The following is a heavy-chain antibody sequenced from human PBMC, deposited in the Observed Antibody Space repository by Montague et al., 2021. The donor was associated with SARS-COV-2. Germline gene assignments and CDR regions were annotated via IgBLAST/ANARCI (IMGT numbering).Heavy chain of an antibody. CDR1: GDSIRSYY. D-gene: IGHD1-1*01. Sequence: SETLSLTCTVSGDSIRSYYCSWIRQPPGKGLEWIGNIYYSGITNXNPSLKRRVTTSIDTSKNQFSLRLSPVTAADTAAYYCARVRLTGTTAPYFDYWGQGTLVTVSS. V-gene: IGHV4-59*01. CDR2: IYYSGIT. J-gene: IGHJ4*02. CDR3: ARVRLTGTTAPYFDY.